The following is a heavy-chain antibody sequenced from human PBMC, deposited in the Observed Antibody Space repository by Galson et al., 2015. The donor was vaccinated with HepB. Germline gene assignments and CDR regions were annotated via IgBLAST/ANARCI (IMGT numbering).Heavy chain of an antibody. CDR3: AKEGTSTVTTRGTY. Sequence: SLRLSCAASGYTFSNYAMSWVRQAPGKGLEWVSAISASGDSTYYADSVKGRFTISRDSYKKTLYLQMNSLRAGDTALYYCAKEGTSTVTTRGTYWGQGTLVTVSS. J-gene: IGHJ4*02. CDR2: ISASGDST. CDR1: GYTFSNYA. V-gene: IGHV3-23*01. D-gene: IGHD4-17*01.